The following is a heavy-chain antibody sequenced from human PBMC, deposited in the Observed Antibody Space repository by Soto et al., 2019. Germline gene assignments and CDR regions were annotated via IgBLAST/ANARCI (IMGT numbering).Heavy chain of an antibody. J-gene: IGHJ6*02. Sequence: GASVKVSCKASGFTFTSSAVQWVRQARGQRLEWIGWIVVGSGNTNYAQKYKERVTITSDMSTSTAYMELSSLSSEDTAVYYCAARGPIGYGSGSYYYGMDVWGQGTTVTVSS. CDR1: GFTFTSSA. V-gene: IGHV1-58*01. CDR2: IVVGSGNT. CDR3: AARGPIGYGSGSYYYGMDV. D-gene: IGHD3-10*01.